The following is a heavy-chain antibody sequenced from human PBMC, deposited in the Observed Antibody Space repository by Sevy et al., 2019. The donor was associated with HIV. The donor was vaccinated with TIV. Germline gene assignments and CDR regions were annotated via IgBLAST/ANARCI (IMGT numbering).Heavy chain of an antibody. J-gene: IGHJ4*02. Sequence: SETLSLTCTVSGGSISSGGYYWSWIRQHPGKGLEWIGYIYYSGSTYYNPSLKSRVTISVDTSKNQFSLKLSSVTAADTAVYYCARGIAAAGPIDYWGQGTLVIVSS. CDR3: ARGIAAAGPIDY. CDR1: GGSISSGGYY. V-gene: IGHV4-31*03. D-gene: IGHD6-13*01. CDR2: IYYSGST.